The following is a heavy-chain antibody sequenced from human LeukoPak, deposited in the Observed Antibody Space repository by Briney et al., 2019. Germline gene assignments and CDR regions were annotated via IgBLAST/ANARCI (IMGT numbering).Heavy chain of an antibody. CDR3: ARHRGVRGYYYY. V-gene: IGHV4-39*01. CDR2: IYYSGST. J-gene: IGHJ4*02. D-gene: IGHD3-22*01. CDR1: GGSISSSSYY. Sequence: SETLSLTCTVSGGSISSSSYYWGWIRQPPGKGLEWIGSIYYSGSTYYNPSLKSRVTISVDTSKNQFSLKLSSVTAADTAVYYCARHRGVRGYYYYWGQGTLVTVSS.